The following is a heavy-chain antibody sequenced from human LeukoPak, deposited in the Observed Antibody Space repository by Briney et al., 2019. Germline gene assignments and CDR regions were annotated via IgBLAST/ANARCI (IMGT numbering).Heavy chain of an antibody. D-gene: IGHD6-6*01. CDR3: AKDRDIAARPGYYFDY. J-gene: IGHJ4*02. CDR1: GFTFSSYG. Sequence: PGGSLRLSCAASGFTFSSYGMHWVRQAPGKGLEWVAFIRYDGSNKYYADSVKGRFTISRDNSKNTLYLQMNSLRAEDTAAYYCAKDRDIAARPGYYFDYWGQGTLVTVSS. CDR2: IRYDGSNK. V-gene: IGHV3-30*02.